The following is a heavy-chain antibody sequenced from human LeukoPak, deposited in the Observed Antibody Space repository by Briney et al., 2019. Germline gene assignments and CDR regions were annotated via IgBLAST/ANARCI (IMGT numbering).Heavy chain of an antibody. D-gene: IGHD1-26*01. CDR2: INRDGSGK. Sequence: GGSLRLSCAGSGLTFINYWRTWVRQVPGKGLEWVANINRDGSGKYYLPSVRGRFTISKDDAKDSLYLQMDSLSPEDTAIYYCARVEYSGNGNLYWGKGTLVTVSS. CDR1: GLTFINYW. V-gene: IGHV3-7*03. CDR3: ARVEYSGNGNLY. J-gene: IGHJ4*02.